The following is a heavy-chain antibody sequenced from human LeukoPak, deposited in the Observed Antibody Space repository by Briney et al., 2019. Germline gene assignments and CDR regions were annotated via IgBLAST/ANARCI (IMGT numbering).Heavy chain of an antibody. D-gene: IGHD6-19*01. CDR3: ARERGLGGWYWGIDY. CDR1: GGSFSGYY. J-gene: IGHJ4*02. CDR2: IYYSGST. V-gene: IGHV4-59*01. Sequence: SETLSLTCAVYGGSFSGYYWSWIRQPLGKGLEWIGYIYYSGSTNYNPSLKSRVTISVDTSKNQFSLKLSSVTAADTAVYYCARERGLGGWYWGIDYWGQGTLVTVSS.